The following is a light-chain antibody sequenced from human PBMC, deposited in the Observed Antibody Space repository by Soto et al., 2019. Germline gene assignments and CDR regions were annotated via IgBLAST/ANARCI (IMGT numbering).Light chain of an antibody. CDR3: QQGYSTHWT. V-gene: IGKV1-39*01. CDR1: PGISRS. J-gene: IGKJ1*01. Sequence: IPLTQSPFSLSASVGYTVTITCLASPGISRSLAWYQQNPGRAPKILIYAASNLQSGVPSRFSGSGSGTDFTLTVRRLQPEDFATYYCQQGYSTHWTFGQGTTGDIK. CDR2: AAS.